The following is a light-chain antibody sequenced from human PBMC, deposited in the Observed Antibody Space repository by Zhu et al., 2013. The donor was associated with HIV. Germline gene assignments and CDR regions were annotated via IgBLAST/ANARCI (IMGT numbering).Light chain of an antibody. CDR1: SGDIGAYNY. CDR3: SSYTSSTTLV. CDR2: DVS. J-gene: IGLJ1*01. Sequence: QSALAQPASVSGSPGQSITISCTGTSGDIGAYNYVSWYQQRPGKAPKLRNFTDVSNRPSGVSSRFSGSKSGNTASLTISGLQADDEADYYCSSYTSSTTLVFGTGTKVT. V-gene: IGLV2-14*03.